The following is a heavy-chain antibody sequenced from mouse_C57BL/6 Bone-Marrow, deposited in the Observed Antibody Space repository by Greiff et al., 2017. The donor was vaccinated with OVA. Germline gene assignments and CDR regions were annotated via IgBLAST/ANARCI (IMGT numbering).Heavy chain of an antibody. Sequence: EVMLVESGGGLVQPKGSLKLSCAASGFSFNTYAMNWVRQAPGKGLEWVARIRSKSNNYATYYADSVKDRFTISRDDSESMLYLQMNNLKTEDTAMYYCVRQTYYGAPFAYWGQGTLVTVSA. CDR2: IRSKSNNYAT. CDR3: VRQTYYGAPFAY. D-gene: IGHD1-2*01. J-gene: IGHJ3*01. V-gene: IGHV10-1*01. CDR1: GFSFNTYA.